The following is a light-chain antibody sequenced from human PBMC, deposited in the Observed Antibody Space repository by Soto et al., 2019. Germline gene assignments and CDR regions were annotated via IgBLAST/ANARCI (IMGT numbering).Light chain of an antibody. CDR3: YSYAGRNIWV. Sequence: QSVLAQPPSASGSPGQSVTTSCTGSGSDIGAYNFVSWYQQHPGKAPKLMIFGVTERPSGVPDRFSGSKSGNTASLTVSGLQADDEAVYYCYSYAGRNIWVFGGGTKLTVL. CDR1: GSDIGAYNF. J-gene: IGLJ3*02. V-gene: IGLV2-8*01. CDR2: GVT.